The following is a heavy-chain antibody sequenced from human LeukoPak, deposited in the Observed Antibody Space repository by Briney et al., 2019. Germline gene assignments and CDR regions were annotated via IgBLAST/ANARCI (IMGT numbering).Heavy chain of an antibody. CDR2: ISPDGTSK. V-gene: IGHV3-74*01. J-gene: IGHJ3*02. D-gene: IGHD3-22*01. CDR1: GFTFRSYW. CDR3: ATDRSQTSDSNGYYPDALNI. Sequence: PGGSLRLSCAASGFTFRSYWMHWVRQAPGKGLVWVSRISPDGTSKSYADSVKGRFTISRDNAKNTLSLQMNSLRAEDTAMYFCATDRSQTSDSNGYYPDALNIWGQGTMVTVSS.